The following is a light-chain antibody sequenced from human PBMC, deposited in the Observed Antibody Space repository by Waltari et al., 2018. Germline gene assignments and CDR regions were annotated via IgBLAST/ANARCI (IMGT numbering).Light chain of an antibody. J-gene: IGLJ2*01. CDR3: NSYTTGRTMTVI. Sequence: SVLTQPASVSGSPGQSNTISCTGTSSDIGDYKFFSWYQQHPGKAPKLIIYDVHNPPSGVSNRFSGSWSGNTASLTISGLQAEDEADYYCNSYTTGRTMTVIFGGGTKLTVL. CDR1: SSDIGDYKF. V-gene: IGLV2-14*03. CDR2: DVH.